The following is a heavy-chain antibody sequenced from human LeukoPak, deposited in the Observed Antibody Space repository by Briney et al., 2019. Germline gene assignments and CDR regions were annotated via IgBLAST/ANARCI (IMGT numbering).Heavy chain of an antibody. Sequence: GGSLRLPCAASGFTFSSYSMNWVRQAPGKGLEWVSSISSSSSYIYYADSVKGRFTISRDNAKNSLYLQMNSLRAEDTAVYYCARDRVVDYGGATPFDYWGQGTLVTVSS. V-gene: IGHV3-21*01. CDR2: ISSSSSYI. D-gene: IGHD1-26*01. J-gene: IGHJ4*02. CDR3: ARDRVVDYGGATPFDY. CDR1: GFTFSSYS.